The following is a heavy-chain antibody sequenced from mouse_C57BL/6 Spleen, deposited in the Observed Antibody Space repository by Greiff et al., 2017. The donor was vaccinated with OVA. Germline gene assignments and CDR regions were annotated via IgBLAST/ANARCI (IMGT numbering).Heavy chain of an antibody. CDR1: GFTFSSYG. J-gene: IGHJ4*01. CDR3: ARATGTGAMDY. D-gene: IGHD4-1*01. CDR2: ISSGGSYT. Sequence: EVQVVESGGDLVKPGGSLKLSCAASGFTFSSYGMSWVRQTPDKRLEWVATISSGGSYTYYPDSVKGRFTISRDNAKNTLYLQMSSLKSEDTAMYYCARATGTGAMDYWGQGTSVTVSS. V-gene: IGHV5-6*01.